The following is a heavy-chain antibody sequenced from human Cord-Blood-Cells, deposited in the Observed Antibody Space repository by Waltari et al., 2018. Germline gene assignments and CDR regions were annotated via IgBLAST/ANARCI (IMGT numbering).Heavy chain of an antibody. J-gene: IGHJ4*02. D-gene: IGHD6-6*01. Sequence: QITLKESGPTLVKPTQTLTLTCTFSGFSLSTSGVGVGWIRQPPGKALEWLALIYWNDDKRYSPSLKSRLTITKDTSKNQVVLTITNMDPVDTATYACAHSSEYSSASGCSSFDYWGQGTLVTVSS. CDR2: IYWNDDK. CDR3: AHSSEYSSASGCSSFDY. CDR1: GFSLSTSGVG. V-gene: IGHV2-5*01.